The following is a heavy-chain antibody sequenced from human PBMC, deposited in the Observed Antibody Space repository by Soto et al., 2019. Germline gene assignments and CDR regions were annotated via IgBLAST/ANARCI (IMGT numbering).Heavy chain of an antibody. Sequence: SETLSLTCAVYGGSFSGYYWSWIRQPPGKGLEWIGEINHSGSTNYNPSLKSRVTISVDTSKNQFSLKLSSATAADTAVYYCASGIAVAGSFVVTDYWGHGTLVTVSS. CDR2: INHSGST. CDR1: GGSFSGYY. V-gene: IGHV4-34*01. J-gene: IGHJ4*01. CDR3: ASGIAVAGSFVVTDY. D-gene: IGHD6-19*01.